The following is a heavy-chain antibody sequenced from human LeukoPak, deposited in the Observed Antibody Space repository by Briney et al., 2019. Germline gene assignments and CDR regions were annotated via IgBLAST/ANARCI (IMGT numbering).Heavy chain of an antibody. V-gene: IGHV3-21*01. CDR1: GFTFSSYS. Sequence: GGSLRLSCAASGFTFSSYSMNWVRQAPGKGLEWVSSISSSSSYIYYADSVKGRFSISRDDSKKTVYLQMNSLRPEDTALYYCAKDSILDHWGQGTLVTVSS. J-gene: IGHJ4*02. CDR2: ISSSSSYI. CDR3: AKDSILDH.